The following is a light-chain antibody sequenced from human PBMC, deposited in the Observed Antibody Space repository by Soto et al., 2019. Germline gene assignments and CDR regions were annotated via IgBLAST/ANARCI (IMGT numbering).Light chain of an antibody. Sequence: DIQMTQSPSTLSASVGASFTITCRASQSIRYWVAWYQHKPGKAPKLLIYDASTLESGVPTRFSGSGSGTEFTLTISSLHPDDFATYYCQQYNILSTFGQGTKVDI. V-gene: IGKV1-5*01. CDR3: QQYNILST. CDR2: DAS. J-gene: IGKJ1*01. CDR1: QSIRYW.